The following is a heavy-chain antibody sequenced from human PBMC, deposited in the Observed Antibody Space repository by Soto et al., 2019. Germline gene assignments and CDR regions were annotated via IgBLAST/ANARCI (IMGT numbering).Heavy chain of an antibody. V-gene: IGHV4-30-4*01. CDR2: IYYSGST. Sequence: SETLSLTCTVSGGSISSGDYYWSWIRQPPGKGLEWIGYIYYSGSTYYNPSLKSRVTISVDTSKNQFSLKLSSVTAADTAVYYCARGGITGTIWFNPWGQGTLVTVSS. CDR3: ARGGITGTIWFNP. D-gene: IGHD1-20*01. J-gene: IGHJ5*02. CDR1: GGSISSGDYY.